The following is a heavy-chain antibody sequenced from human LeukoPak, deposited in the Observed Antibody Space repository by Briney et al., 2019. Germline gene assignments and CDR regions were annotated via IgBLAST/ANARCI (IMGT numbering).Heavy chain of an antibody. D-gene: IGHD3-22*01. CDR2: IYHSGST. CDR3: ARASPHFYDSSPFDP. Sequence: PSETLSLTCAVSGGSISSGGYSWSWIRQPPGKGLECIGYIYHSGSTYYNPSLKSRVTISVDRSKNQFSLKLSSVTAADTAVYYCARASPHFYDSSPFDPWGQGTLVTVSS. J-gene: IGHJ5*02. CDR1: GGSISSGGYS. V-gene: IGHV4-30-2*01.